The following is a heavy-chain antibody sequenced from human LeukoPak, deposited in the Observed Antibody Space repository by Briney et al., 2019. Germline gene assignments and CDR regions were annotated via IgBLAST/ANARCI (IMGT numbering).Heavy chain of an antibody. V-gene: IGHV3-49*03. Sequence: GGSLRLSCTASGFTFGDYAMSWFRQAPGKGLEWVGFIRSKAYGGTTEYAASVKGRFTISRDDSKSIAYLQMNSLKTEDTAVYYCTRDGLDCGGDCYMPYESTNYYGMDVWGQGTTVTVSS. D-gene: IGHD2-21*02. CDR2: IRSKAYGGTT. CDR3: TRDGLDCGGDCYMPYESTNYYGMDV. CDR1: GFTFGDYA. J-gene: IGHJ6*02.